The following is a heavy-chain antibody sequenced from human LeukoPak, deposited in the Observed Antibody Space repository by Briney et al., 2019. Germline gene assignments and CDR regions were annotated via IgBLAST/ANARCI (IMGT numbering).Heavy chain of an antibody. CDR3: ARVQPEGDSGRYSGEFPDY. Sequence: KPGGSLRLSCAASGFTFSSYSMNWVRQAPGKGLEWVSSISSSSSYIYYADSVKGRFTISRDNAKNSLYLQMNSLRAEDTAVFYCARVQPEGDSGRYSGEFPDYWGQGTLVTVSS. V-gene: IGHV3-21*01. CDR2: ISSSSSYI. CDR1: GFTFSSYS. D-gene: IGHD3-10*01. J-gene: IGHJ4*02.